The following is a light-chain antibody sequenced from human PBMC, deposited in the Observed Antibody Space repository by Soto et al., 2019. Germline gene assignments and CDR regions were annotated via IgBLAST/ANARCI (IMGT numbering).Light chain of an antibody. CDR3: QQYNDWFSIT. CDR1: QSIANN. Sequence: IVLTQSPATLSVSPGERATLSCRASQSIANNLAWYQQRPGQAPRLLIHGASTRATGIPARFSGSRSGTEFTLTISSLQSEDSAVYYCQQYNDWFSITFGQGTRLEIK. J-gene: IGKJ5*01. CDR2: GAS. V-gene: IGKV3-15*01.